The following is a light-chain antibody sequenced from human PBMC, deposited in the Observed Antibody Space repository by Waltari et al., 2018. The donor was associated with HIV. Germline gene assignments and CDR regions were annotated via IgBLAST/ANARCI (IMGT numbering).Light chain of an antibody. CDR3: NSRDSSGNQPWV. V-gene: IGLV3-19*01. J-gene: IGLJ3*02. Sequence: SSELTQDPAVSVALGQTVRITCQGDSLRSYYASWYQQKPGQAPVLVISGKNNRPSGTPDRCSGSSSGNTASLTIAGAQAEDEADYYCNSRDSSGNQPWVFGGGTKLTVL. CDR2: GKN. CDR1: SLRSYY.